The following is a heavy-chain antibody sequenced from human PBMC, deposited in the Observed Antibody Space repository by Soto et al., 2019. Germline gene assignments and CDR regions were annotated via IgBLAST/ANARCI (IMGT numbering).Heavy chain of an antibody. V-gene: IGHV3-23*01. CDR2: ISGSGGST. J-gene: IGHJ4*02. Sequence: PGGSLRLSCAASGFTFSSYAMSWVRQAPGKGLEWVSAISGSGGSTYYADSVKGRFTISRDNSKNTLYLQMNSLRAEDTAVYYCAKDLRDILTGYHRRSSACWGQGTLVTVSS. CDR3: AKDLRDILTGYHRRSSAC. CDR1: GFTFSSYA. D-gene: IGHD3-9*01.